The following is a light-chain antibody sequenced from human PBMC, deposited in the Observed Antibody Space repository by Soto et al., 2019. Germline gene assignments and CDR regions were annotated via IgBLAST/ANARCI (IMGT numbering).Light chain of an antibody. CDR1: KLGDKY. J-gene: IGLJ2*01. Sequence: SYELTQPPSVSVSPGQTATITCSGDKLGDKYVCWYHQKPGQSPVLVIYQDNKRPSGISERFSGSNSGNTATLTISGTQAMDEADYYCQAWDNSAGVFGGGTKVTVL. CDR3: QAWDNSAGV. CDR2: QDN. V-gene: IGLV3-1*01.